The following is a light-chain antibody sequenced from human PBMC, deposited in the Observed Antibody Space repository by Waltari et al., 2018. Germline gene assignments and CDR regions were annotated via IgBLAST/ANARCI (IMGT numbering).Light chain of an antibody. V-gene: IGKV3-11*01. J-gene: IGKJ4*01. Sequence: EIVLTQSPATLSLSPGERATLSCRASQSVDNYLAWYQQKPGQAPRLLIYEPSYRATGIPARFRGSGSGTEFTLTISSVEPEDSAVYYCQHRINWPLTFGGGTKVEI. CDR1: QSVDNY. CDR2: EPS. CDR3: QHRINWPLT.